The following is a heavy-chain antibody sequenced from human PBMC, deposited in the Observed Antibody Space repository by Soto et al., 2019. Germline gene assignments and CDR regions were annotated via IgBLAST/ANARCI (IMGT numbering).Heavy chain of an antibody. J-gene: IGHJ4*02. V-gene: IGHV3-30*18. D-gene: IGHD1-26*01. CDR3: AKQKRPVGATMSQPPDDY. CDR1: GFALTSDG. CDR2: ISYDGSNK. Sequence: GGSLRHSGAAPGFALTSDGTPWVRKARGKVLRRVVVISYDGSNKYYAHAVEARFTISRDNSKNTLYLQMSSLSSDDTVVYYCAKQKRPVGATMSQPPDDYWGQGTLVTVSS.